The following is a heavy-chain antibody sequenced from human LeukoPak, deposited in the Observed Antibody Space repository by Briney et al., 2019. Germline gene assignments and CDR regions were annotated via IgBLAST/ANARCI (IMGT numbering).Heavy chain of an antibody. CDR2: IYPGDSDT. CDR3: ARHGVVVVAATLGCFGY. CDR1: GYNFPTYW. Sequence: KGGESLKISCKGSGYNFPTYWIGWVRQMPGKGLEWMGSIYPGDSDTRYSPSFQGHVTISADKSISTAYLQWSSLKASGTAMYYCARHGVVVVAATLGCFGYWGQGTLVTVSS. D-gene: IGHD2-15*01. V-gene: IGHV5-51*01. J-gene: IGHJ4*02.